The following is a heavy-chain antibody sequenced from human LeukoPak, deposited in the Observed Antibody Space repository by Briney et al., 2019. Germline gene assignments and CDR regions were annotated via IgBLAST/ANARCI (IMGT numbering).Heavy chain of an antibody. Sequence: GGSLRLSCAASGFTFDDYAMHWVRQAPGKGLEWVSSISWHSGSFDYADSVKGRFTISRDNAKNSLYLQMNSLRAEDTAVYYCARVRAKQLAVALDYWGQGTLVTVSS. J-gene: IGHJ4*02. CDR1: GFTFDDYA. CDR3: ARVRAKQLAVALDY. V-gene: IGHV3-9*01. D-gene: IGHD6-6*01. CDR2: ISWHSGSF.